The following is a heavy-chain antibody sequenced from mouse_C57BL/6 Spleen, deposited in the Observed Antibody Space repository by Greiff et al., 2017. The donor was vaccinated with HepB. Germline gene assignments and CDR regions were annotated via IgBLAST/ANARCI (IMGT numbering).Heavy chain of an antibody. D-gene: IGHD1-1*01. CDR2: ISDGGSYT. J-gene: IGHJ2*01. V-gene: IGHV5-4*01. CDR1: GFTFSSYA. Sequence: EVQGVESGGGLVKPGGSLKLSCAASGFTFSSYAMSWVRQTPEKRLEWVATISDGGSYTYYPDNVKGRFTISRENAKNNLYLQMSHLKSEDTAMYYCASHYYGSSFDYWGQGTTLTVSS. CDR3: ASHYYGSSFDY.